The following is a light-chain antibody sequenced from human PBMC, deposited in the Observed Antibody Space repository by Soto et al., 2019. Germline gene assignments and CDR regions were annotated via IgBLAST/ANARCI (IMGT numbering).Light chain of an antibody. CDR2: RDN. CDR1: ISNIGTNY. Sequence: QSVLTQPPSVSGTPGQRVTISCSGGISNIGTNYVHWFQQLPGTAPKVLSNRDNQRPSGVPDRFSGSKSGTSASLAICGLRAEDEAEYYCAAWDDTVRSYVFGTGTQLTVL. J-gene: IGLJ1*01. CDR3: AAWDDTVRSYV. V-gene: IGLV1-47*01.